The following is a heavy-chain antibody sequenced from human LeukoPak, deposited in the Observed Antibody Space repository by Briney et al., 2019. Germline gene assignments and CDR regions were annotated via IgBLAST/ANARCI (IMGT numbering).Heavy chain of an antibody. V-gene: IGHV3-30*18. CDR2: ISYDGSNK. Sequence: GGSLRLSCAASGFTFSSYGMHWVRQAPGKGLEWVAVISYDGSNKYCADSVKGRFTISRDNSKNTLYLQMNSLRAEDTAVYYCAKGDYYGSGSYYNEWGQGTLVTVSS. CDR3: AKGDYYGSGSYYNE. D-gene: IGHD3-10*01. J-gene: IGHJ4*02. CDR1: GFTFSSYG.